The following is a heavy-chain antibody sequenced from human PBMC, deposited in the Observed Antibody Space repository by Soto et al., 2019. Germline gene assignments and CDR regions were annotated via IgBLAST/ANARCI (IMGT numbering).Heavy chain of an antibody. CDR3: ALLYYDFRSGYYSAYYYMDV. CDR2: IYWDDDK. CDR1: GYSLSTSGVG. V-gene: IGHV2-5*02. J-gene: IGHJ6*03. Sequence: QITLKESGPTLVKPTQTLTLTCTFSGYSLSTSGVGVGWIRQPPGKALEWLALIYWDDDKRYSPSLKSRLTITKDTSKNQVVLTMTNMDPVDTATYYCALLYYDFRSGYYSAYYYMDVWGKGTTVTVSS. D-gene: IGHD3-3*01.